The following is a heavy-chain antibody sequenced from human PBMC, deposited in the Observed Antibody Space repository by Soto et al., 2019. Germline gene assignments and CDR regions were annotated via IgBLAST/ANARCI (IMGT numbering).Heavy chain of an antibody. J-gene: IGHJ5*02. V-gene: IGHV1-46*01. D-gene: IGHD6-13*01. CDR2: INPSGGST. CDR1: GYTFTSYY. Sequence: QVQLVQSGAEVKKPGASVKVSCKASGYTFTSYYMHWVRQAPGQGLEWMGIINPSGGSTSYAQKLQGRVTMTRDTSTSTVYMELSSLRSEDTAVYYCGLSSSWYGRWFDPWGQGTLVTVSS. CDR3: GLSSSWYGRWFDP.